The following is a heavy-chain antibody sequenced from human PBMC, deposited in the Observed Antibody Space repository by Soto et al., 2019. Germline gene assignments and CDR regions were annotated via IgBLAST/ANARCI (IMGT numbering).Heavy chain of an antibody. Sequence: SETLSLTCTVSGGSISSGDYYWSWIRQPPGKGLEWIGYIYYSGSTYYNPSLKSRVTISVDTSKNQFSLKLSSVTAADTAVYYCAANPAAGTFDYWGQGTLVTVSS. D-gene: IGHD6-13*01. J-gene: IGHJ4*02. CDR2: IYYSGST. V-gene: IGHV4-30-4*01. CDR3: AANPAAGTFDY. CDR1: GGSISSGDYY.